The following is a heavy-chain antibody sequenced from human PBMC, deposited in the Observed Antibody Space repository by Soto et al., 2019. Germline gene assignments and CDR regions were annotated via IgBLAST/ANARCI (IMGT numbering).Heavy chain of an antibody. V-gene: IGHV3-9*01. Sequence: GVSLRLSCAASGFTFDDYAMHWVRQAPGKGLEWVSGISWNSGSIGYADSVKGRFTISRDNAKNSLYLQMNSLRAEDTALYYCAKDNRGDILTGRTAFDIWGQGTMVNVSS. CDR3: AKDNRGDILTGRTAFDI. D-gene: IGHD3-9*01. CDR1: GFTFDDYA. CDR2: ISWNSGSI. J-gene: IGHJ3*02.